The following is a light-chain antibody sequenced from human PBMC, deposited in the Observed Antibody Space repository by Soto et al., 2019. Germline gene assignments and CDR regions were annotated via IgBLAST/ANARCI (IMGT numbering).Light chain of an antibody. CDR1: QSVGGY. Sequence: EIVLTQSQATLSLSPGERSTLSCRASQSVGGYFDWYQQKPGQAPRLLIYDASNRASGIPARFSGIGSGTAFTLSISSLEHEDLEVYYCHQRSKWHPITFGGGTKVEIK. CDR3: HQRSKWHPIT. V-gene: IGKV3-11*01. CDR2: DAS. J-gene: IGKJ4*01.